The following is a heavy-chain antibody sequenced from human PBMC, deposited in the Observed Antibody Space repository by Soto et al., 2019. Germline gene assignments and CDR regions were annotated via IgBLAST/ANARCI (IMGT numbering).Heavy chain of an antibody. V-gene: IGHV4-34*01. CDR3: ETSIKVFALMINQFDP. CDR2: INHTGGT. D-gene: IGHD3-16*01. Sequence: PSETXSLTCAFYGGSVNGYDLNWIRHPPGKGLERIGEINHTGGTHYNPSLKSRVTMSVDTYKNQFSLRLSSVTAAETAIYYSETSIKVFALMINQFDPWGQGTQVTVSS. J-gene: IGHJ5*02. CDR1: GGSVNGYD.